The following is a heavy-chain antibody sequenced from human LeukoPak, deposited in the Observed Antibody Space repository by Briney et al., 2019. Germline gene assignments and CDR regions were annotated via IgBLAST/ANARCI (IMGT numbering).Heavy chain of an antibody. CDR1: GFSFSYYG. V-gene: IGHV3-30*18. Sequence: GGSLRLSCSASGFSFSYYGMHWVRQAPGKGLEWVAVISHDGSKKYYADSVKGRFTTSRDNSKNTLYLQMNSLRAEDTAIYYCAKDPHSSSWYYFDYWGQGTLVTVSS. D-gene: IGHD6-13*01. CDR2: ISHDGSKK. CDR3: AKDPHSSSWYYFDY. J-gene: IGHJ4*02.